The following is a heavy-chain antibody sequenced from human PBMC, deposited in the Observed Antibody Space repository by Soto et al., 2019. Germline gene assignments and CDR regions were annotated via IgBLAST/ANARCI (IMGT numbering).Heavy chain of an antibody. CDR1: GFTFRSYW. CDR3: ASGFTEAATGY. Sequence: GGSPRISCAAPGFTFRSYWMHWGRQGPGEGLVWVSRIDSDGSTTSYADSVKGRFTISRDNAKNTLYLQVNSLRAEDTAVYYCASGFTEAATGYWGQGTLVTVSS. CDR2: IDSDGSTT. D-gene: IGHD6-13*01. V-gene: IGHV3-74*01. J-gene: IGHJ4*02.